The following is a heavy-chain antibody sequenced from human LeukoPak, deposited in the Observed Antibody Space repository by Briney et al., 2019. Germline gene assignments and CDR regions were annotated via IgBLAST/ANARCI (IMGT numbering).Heavy chain of an antibody. CDR1: GFTFSSYS. CDR2: ISSSSSYI. CDR3: AGDGQKNWGWDY. J-gene: IGHJ4*02. V-gene: IGHV3-21*01. D-gene: IGHD7-27*01. Sequence: GGSLRLSCAASGFTFSSYSMNWVRQAPGKGLEWVSSISSSSSYIYYADSVKGRFTISRDNAKNSLYLQMNSLRAEDTAVYYCAGDGQKNWGWDYWGQGTLVTVSS.